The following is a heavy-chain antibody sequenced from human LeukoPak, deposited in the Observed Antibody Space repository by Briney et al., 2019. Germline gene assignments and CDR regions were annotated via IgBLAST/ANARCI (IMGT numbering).Heavy chain of an antibody. CDR2: ISSSSSTI. CDR3: ATTGYSYVEYTENYFDY. CDR1: GFTFSSYS. V-gene: IGHV3-48*01. J-gene: IGHJ4*02. Sequence: PGGSLRLSCAASGFTFSSYSMNSVRQAPGKGLEWVSYISSSSSTIYYADSVKGRFTISRDNAKNSLYLQMNSLRAEDTAVYYCATTGYSYVEYTENYFDYWGQGTLVTVSS. D-gene: IGHD5-18*01.